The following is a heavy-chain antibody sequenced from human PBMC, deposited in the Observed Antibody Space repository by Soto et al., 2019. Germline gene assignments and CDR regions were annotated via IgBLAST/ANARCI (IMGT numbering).Heavy chain of an antibody. V-gene: IGHV3-7*01. CDR2: IKQDGSEK. CDR3: ASRYSYGYFYFEY. CDR1: GFTFSSYW. J-gene: IGHJ4*02. D-gene: IGHD5-18*01. Sequence: EVQLVESGGGLVQPGGSLRLSCAASGFTFSSYWMSWVRQAPGKGLEWVANIKQDGSEKYYVDSVKGRVTISRDNAKNSLYLQMNSLRAEDTAVYYCASRYSYGYFYFEYWGQGTLVTVAS.